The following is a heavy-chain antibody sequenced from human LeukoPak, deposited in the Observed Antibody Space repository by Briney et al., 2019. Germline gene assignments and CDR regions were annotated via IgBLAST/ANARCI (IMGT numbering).Heavy chain of an antibody. V-gene: IGHV1-24*01. CDR1: GYTLTELS. CDR2: FDPEDGET. CDR3: ATCMQYYYYMDV. D-gene: IGHD2-8*01. Sequence: ASVKASCKVSGYTLTELSMHWVRQAPGKGLEWMGGFDPEDGETIYAQKFQGRVTMTEDTSTDTAYMELSSLRSEDTAVYYCATCMQYYYYMDVWGKGTTVTVSS. J-gene: IGHJ6*03.